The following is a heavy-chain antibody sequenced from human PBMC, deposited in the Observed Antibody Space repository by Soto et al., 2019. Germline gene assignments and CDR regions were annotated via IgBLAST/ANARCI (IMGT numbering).Heavy chain of an antibody. CDR3: ARDWTGVVDY. Sequence: QVQLVESGGGVVQPGRSLRLSCAASGFTFSSYGMHWVRQAPGKGLEWVAVIWYDGSNKYYADSVKGRFTISRDNSKNTLELQMNSLRAEDTAVYYCARDWTGVVDYWGQGTLVTVSS. CDR2: IWYDGSNK. CDR1: GFTFSSYG. V-gene: IGHV3-33*01. D-gene: IGHD7-27*01. J-gene: IGHJ4*02.